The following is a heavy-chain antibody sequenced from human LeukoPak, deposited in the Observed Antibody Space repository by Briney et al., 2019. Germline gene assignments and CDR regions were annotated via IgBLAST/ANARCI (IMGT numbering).Heavy chain of an antibody. J-gene: IGHJ4*02. CDR2: ISSSGSTI. Sequence: GGSLRLSCAASGFTFSSYEMNWVRQAPGKGLEWVSYISSSGSTIYYADSVKGRFTISRDNAKNSLYLQMNSLRAEDTAVYYCASGLWFGELVGTDYWGQGTLVTVSS. CDR3: ASGLWFGELVGTDY. D-gene: IGHD3-10*01. V-gene: IGHV3-48*03. CDR1: GFTFSSYE.